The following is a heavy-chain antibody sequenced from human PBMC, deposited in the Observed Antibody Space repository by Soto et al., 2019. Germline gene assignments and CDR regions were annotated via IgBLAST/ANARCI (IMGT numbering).Heavy chain of an antibody. CDR3: ARDKITGLFDY. D-gene: IGHD2-8*02. J-gene: IGHJ4*02. CDR2: INHSGST. V-gene: IGHV4-34*01. CDR1: GGSFSAYS. Sequence: SETLSLTCAVYGGSFSAYSWTWIRQTPDKGLEWIGEINHSGSTNYNPSLKSRVTISVDTSKNQFSLKLTSVTAADTAVYYCARDKITGLFDYWGQGTLVTVSS.